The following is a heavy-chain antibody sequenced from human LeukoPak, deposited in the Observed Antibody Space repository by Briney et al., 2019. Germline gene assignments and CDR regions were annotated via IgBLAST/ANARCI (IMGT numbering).Heavy chain of an antibody. D-gene: IGHD3-10*01. J-gene: IGHJ1*01. CDR1: GFTFSSYA. Sequence: PGGSLRLSCAASGFTFSSYAMTWVRQAPGKGQEWVSAISGSGDSTYYADSVKGRFTTSRDNSKNTLYLQMNSLRAEDTAVYYCAKDQGYYGSGSYKEYFQHWGQGTLVTVSS. CDR3: AKDQGYYGSGSYKEYFQH. V-gene: IGHV3-23*01. CDR2: ISGSGDST.